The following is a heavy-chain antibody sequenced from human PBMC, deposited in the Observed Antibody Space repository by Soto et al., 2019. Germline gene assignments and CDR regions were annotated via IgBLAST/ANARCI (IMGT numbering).Heavy chain of an antibody. D-gene: IGHD3-10*01. CDR1: GYTFTDNY. CDR2: INPKSGGT. J-gene: IGHJ4*02. CDR3: ARAYSGSGSPKF. Sequence: ASVKVSCKASGYTFTDNYLHWVRQAPGQGLEWMGGINPKSGGTDFAQKFQGRVTMTRDTAINTAHMELSRLRPDDTAVYYCARAYSGSGSPKFWGQGTLVTVSS. V-gene: IGHV1-2*02.